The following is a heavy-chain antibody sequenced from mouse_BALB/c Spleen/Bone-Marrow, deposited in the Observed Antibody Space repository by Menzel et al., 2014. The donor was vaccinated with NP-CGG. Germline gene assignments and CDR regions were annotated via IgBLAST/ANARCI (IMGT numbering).Heavy chain of an antibody. D-gene: IGHD1-1*01. V-gene: IGHV14-3*02. Sequence: EVKLMESGAELVKPGASVKLSCTASGFNIKDTYMHWVKQRPEQGLEWIGRIDPANGNTKYDPKFQGKATITADTSSNTAYLQLSSLTSEDTAVYYCARYYYGSSLFDYWSQGTTLTVSS. J-gene: IGHJ2*01. CDR1: GFNIKDTY. CDR3: ARYYYGSSLFDY. CDR2: IDPANGNT.